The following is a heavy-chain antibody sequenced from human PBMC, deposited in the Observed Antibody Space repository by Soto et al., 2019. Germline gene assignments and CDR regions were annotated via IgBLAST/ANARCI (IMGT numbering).Heavy chain of an antibody. Sequence: SGPTLVNPTQTLTLTCTFSGFSLTTYGVGVGWIRQPPGKALEWLALIFWNDDERYSPSLKSRLTITKDTSKNQVVFTMTNMDPVDTATSFCVNTGYSYDPCAYWGRGTLVTVSS. V-gene: IGHV2-5*01. CDR2: IFWNDDE. CDR1: GFSLTTYGVG. D-gene: IGHD5-18*01. CDR3: VNTGYSYDPCAY. J-gene: IGHJ4*01.